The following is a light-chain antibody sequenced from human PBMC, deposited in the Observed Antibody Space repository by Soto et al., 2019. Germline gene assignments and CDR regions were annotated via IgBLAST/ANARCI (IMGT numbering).Light chain of an antibody. Sequence: QSALTQPRSVSGSPGQSVTISCTGTSSDVGGYNYVSWYQQHPGKAPKLMIYDVSKWPSGVPDRFSGSKSGNTASLTISGLQAEDEAEYYCCSYAGNSLWVFVGGTKLTVL. V-gene: IGLV2-11*01. CDR3: CSYAGNSLWV. CDR1: SSDVGGYNY. CDR2: DVS. J-gene: IGLJ3*02.